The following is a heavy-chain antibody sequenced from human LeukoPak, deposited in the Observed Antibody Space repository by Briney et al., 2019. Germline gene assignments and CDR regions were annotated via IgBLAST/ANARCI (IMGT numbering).Heavy chain of an antibody. D-gene: IGHD5-12*01. Sequence: PVGSLRLSCAASGFTFSSYAMSWVRQAPGKGLEWVSAISGSGGSTYYADSVKGRFTIPRDNSKNTLYLQMNSLRAEDTAVYYCAKDAGSLVAPLCLGWIDPWGQGTLVTVSS. CDR3: AKDAGSLVAPLCLGWIDP. V-gene: IGHV3-23*01. CDR1: GFTFSSYA. J-gene: IGHJ5*02. CDR2: ISGSGGST.